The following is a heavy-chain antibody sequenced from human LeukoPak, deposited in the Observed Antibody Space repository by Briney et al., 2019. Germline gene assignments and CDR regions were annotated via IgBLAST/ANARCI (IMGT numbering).Heavy chain of an antibody. D-gene: IGHD4-17*01. CDR1: GYTFTSYG. CDR2: ISAYNGNT. V-gene: IGHV1-18*01. CDR3: ARGATVTTSSHDAFDI. Sequence: GASVKVSCKASGYTFTSYGISWVRQAPGQGLEWMGWISAYNGNTNYAQKLQGRVTMTTDTSTSTAYMELRSLRSDDTAVYYCARGATVTTSSHDAFDIWGQGTMVTVSS. J-gene: IGHJ3*02.